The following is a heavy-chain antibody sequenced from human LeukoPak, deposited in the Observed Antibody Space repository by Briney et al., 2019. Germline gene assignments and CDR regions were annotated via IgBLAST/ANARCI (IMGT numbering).Heavy chain of an antibody. J-gene: IGHJ6*03. CDR3: AKVGGSYPNYYYYMDV. Sequence: GGSLRLSCAASGFTFSSYSMNWVRQAPGKGLEWVSAISGSGGSTYYADSVKGRFTISRDNSKNTLYLQMNSLRAEDTAVYYCAKVGGSYPNYYYYMDVWGKGTTVTVSS. CDR1: GFTFSSYS. D-gene: IGHD1-26*01. V-gene: IGHV3-23*01. CDR2: ISGSGGST.